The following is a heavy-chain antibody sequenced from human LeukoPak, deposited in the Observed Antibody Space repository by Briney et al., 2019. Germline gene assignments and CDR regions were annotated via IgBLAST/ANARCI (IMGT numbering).Heavy chain of an antibody. Sequence: KPGGSLRLSCAASGFTFSTYSMNWVRQAPGKGLEWVSSNSRSSSHIYFADSVKGRFTISRDNAKNSLYLQVNSLRTEDTAVYYCARDRCSGGACYSFDFWGQGTLVTVSS. V-gene: IGHV3-21*06. CDR2: NSRSSSHI. CDR3: ARDRCSGGACYSFDF. J-gene: IGHJ4*02. D-gene: IGHD2-15*01. CDR1: GFTFSTYS.